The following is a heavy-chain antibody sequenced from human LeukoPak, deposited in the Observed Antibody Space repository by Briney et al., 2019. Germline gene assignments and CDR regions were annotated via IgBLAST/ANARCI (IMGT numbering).Heavy chain of an antibody. V-gene: IGHV3-33*01. Sequence: GGSLRLSCVASGFSFSTYGMHWVRQAPGEGLEWVAVIWNDGSNKYYADSVKGRFTISRDNSKNTLYLQMNSLRAEDTAAYYCARASGPFDYWGQGTLVTVSS. J-gene: IGHJ4*02. CDR2: IWNDGSNK. CDR1: GFSFSTYG. CDR3: ARASGPFDY.